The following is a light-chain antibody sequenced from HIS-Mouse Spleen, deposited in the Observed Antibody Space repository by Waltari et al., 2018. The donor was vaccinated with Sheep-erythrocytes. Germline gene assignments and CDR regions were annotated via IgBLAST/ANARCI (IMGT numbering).Light chain of an antibody. V-gene: IGKV6-21*01. CDR1: QRIGSS. CDR3: HQSSSLPWT. CDR2: YAS. Sequence: EIVLTQSPDFHSVTLKEKVPITCRASQRIGSSLHWYQQKPDQSPKLLIKYASQSFSRVPSRFSGSGSGTDFTLTINSLEAEDAATYYCHQSSSLPWTFGQGTKVEIK. J-gene: IGKJ1*01.